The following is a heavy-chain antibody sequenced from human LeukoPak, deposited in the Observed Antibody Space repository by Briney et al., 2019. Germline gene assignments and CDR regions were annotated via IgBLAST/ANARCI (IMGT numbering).Heavy chain of an antibody. CDR2: INHSGST. V-gene: IGHV4-34*01. CDR3: ARPGYSSSWYYYGMDV. J-gene: IGHJ6*02. D-gene: IGHD6-13*01. Sequence: SETLSLTCAVYGGSFSGYYWSWIRQPPGKGLEWIGEINHSGSTNYNPSLKSRVTISVDTSKNQFSLKLSSVTAADTAVYYCARPGYSSSWYYYGMDVWGQGTTVTVSS. CDR1: GGSFSGYY.